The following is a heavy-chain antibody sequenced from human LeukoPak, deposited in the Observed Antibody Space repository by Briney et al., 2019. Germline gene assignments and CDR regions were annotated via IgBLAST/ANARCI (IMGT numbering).Heavy chain of an antibody. CDR3: ARSQIYSSGWYCSY. V-gene: IGHV3-48*01. J-gene: IGHJ4*02. D-gene: IGHD6-19*01. CDR2: ISSSSSTI. CDR1: GFTFSSYS. Sequence: GGSLRLSCAASGFTFSSYSMNWVRQAPGKGLEWVSYISSSSSTIYYADSVKGRFTISGDNAKNSLYLQMNSLRAEDTAVYYCARSQIYSSGWYCSYWGQGTLVTVSS.